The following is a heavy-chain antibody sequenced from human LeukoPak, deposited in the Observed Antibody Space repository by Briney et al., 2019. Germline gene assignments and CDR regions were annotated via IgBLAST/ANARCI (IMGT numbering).Heavy chain of an antibody. CDR1: GFTFSSHG. J-gene: IGHJ3*01. CDR3: ARGKSFHSGDHVGGFDL. D-gene: IGHD4-17*01. CDR2: ISGSGGST. Sequence: PGGTLRLSCAASGFTFSSHGMSWVRQAPGKGLEWVSAISGSGGSTYYADSVKGRFTISRDNSKNTLYLQMNSLRVEDTAVYYCARGKSFHSGDHVGGFDLWGQGTMVTVSS. V-gene: IGHV3-23*01.